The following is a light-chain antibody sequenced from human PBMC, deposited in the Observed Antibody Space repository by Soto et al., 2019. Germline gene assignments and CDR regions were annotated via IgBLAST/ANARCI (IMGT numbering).Light chain of an antibody. CDR3: QQYNNWPFT. Sequence: EILITQSPATLSVSPGERVTLSCRASQSVSSNLAWYQQKTGQSPRILIYGASTRDTGIPARFSGSGSGTEFTLAISRLQSEDFEVYYCQQYNNWPFTFGPGTKVDIK. V-gene: IGKV3-15*01. CDR2: GAS. J-gene: IGKJ3*01. CDR1: QSVSSN.